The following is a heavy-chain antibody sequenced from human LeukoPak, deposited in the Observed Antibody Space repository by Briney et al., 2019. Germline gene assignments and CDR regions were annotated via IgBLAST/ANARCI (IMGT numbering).Heavy chain of an antibody. Sequence: SETLSLTCTVSGGSISSYYWSWIRQPPGKGLEWIGYIYYSGSTYYNPSLKSRVTISVDTSKNQFSLKLSSVTAADTAVYYCARAYYYDSSGYPATDAFDIWGQGTMVTVSS. CDR2: IYYSGST. J-gene: IGHJ3*02. D-gene: IGHD3-22*01. CDR1: GGSISSYY. CDR3: ARAYYYDSSGYPATDAFDI. V-gene: IGHV4-59*12.